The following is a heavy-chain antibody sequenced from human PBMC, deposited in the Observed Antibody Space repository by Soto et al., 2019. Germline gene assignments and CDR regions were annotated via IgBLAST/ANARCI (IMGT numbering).Heavy chain of an antibody. CDR3: ARGSAMGVDY. Sequence: EVQLVESGGGVVQPGGSLRLSCTASGCTFNTHWMHWVRQAPGKGLVWVSRIYFDGITTNYAESVNGRLTVARDNAKNTVYLHLNTLRDEDTAVYYCARGSAMGVDYWGQGTLVTVSS. CDR1: GCTFNTHW. D-gene: IGHD1-26*01. J-gene: IGHJ4*02. CDR2: IYFDGITT. V-gene: IGHV3-74*01.